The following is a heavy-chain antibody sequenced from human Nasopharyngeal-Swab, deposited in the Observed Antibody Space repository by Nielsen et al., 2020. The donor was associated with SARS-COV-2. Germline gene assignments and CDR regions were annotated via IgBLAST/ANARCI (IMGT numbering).Heavy chain of an antibody. Sequence: SETLSLTCTAAGASINSANSYWSWIRQHPGKDLEWIGNIYYTGSTNSNPSLKSRVTMSVDASKNQFSLKLSSVVAADTAVYYCARVFYDSSGYYWDYWGQGTLVTVSS. D-gene: IGHD3-22*01. J-gene: IGHJ4*02. CDR2: IYYTGST. V-gene: IGHV4-31*03. CDR1: GASINSANSY. CDR3: ARVFYDSSGYYWDY.